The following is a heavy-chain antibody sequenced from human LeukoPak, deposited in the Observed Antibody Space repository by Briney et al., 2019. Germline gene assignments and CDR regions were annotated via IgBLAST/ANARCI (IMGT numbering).Heavy chain of an antibody. CDR2: ISSSSSYI. CDR1: GFTFSSYS. V-gene: IGHV3-21*04. CDR3: AKISSGLVRDYFDY. J-gene: IGHJ4*02. D-gene: IGHD6-19*01. Sequence: PGGSLRLSCAASGFTFSSYSMNWVRQAPGKGLEWVSSISSSSSYIYYADSVKGRFTISRDNAKNSLYLQMNSLRAEDTAVYYCAKISSGLVRDYFDYWGRGTLVTVSS.